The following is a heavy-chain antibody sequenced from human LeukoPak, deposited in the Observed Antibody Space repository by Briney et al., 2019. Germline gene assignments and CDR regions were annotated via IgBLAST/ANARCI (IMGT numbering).Heavy chain of an antibody. CDR3: ARHRVAVSGPLGWFDT. D-gene: IGHD6-19*01. CDR1: GGSISNSNYY. V-gene: IGHV4-39*01. Sequence: SETLSLTCTVSGGSISNSNYYWVWIRQPPGKGLKWIGSIYYSGSTYYNPSLKSRVTISVDTSKNQFSLKLTSVTAADTAVYYCARHRVAVSGPLGWFDTWGQGTLVPVSS. CDR2: IYYSGST. J-gene: IGHJ5*02.